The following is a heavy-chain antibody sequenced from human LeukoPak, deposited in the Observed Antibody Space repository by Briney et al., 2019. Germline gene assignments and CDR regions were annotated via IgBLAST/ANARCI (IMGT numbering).Heavy chain of an antibody. Sequence: HTGGSLRLSCAASGFTFSSYAMSWVRQAPGKGLEWVSAISGSGGSTYYADSVKGRFTISRDNSKNTLYLQMNSLRAEDTAVYYCAKDPASTTGDSSSWYDYWGQGTLVTVSS. CDR1: GFTFSSYA. CDR2: ISGSGGST. V-gene: IGHV3-23*01. J-gene: IGHJ4*02. CDR3: AKDPASTTGDSSSWYDY. D-gene: IGHD6-13*01.